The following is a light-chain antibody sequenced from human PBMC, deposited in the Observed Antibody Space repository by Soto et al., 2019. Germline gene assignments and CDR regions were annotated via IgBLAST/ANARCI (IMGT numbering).Light chain of an antibody. CDR3: QHHGT. V-gene: IGKV1-5*03. Sequence: DFQMTQSPSTLSASVGDRVTITCRASQSVNGWLAWYQQQPGKAPKLLIYKASSLESGVPSRFSGSGSGTEFTLTITTLQPDDFATYYCQHHGTFGQGTKVSLK. CDR2: KAS. J-gene: IGKJ1*01. CDR1: QSVNGW.